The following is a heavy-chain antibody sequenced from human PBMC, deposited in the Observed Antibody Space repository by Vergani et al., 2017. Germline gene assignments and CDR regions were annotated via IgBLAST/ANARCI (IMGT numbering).Heavy chain of an antibody. CDR2: IIPILGIA. CDR3: ARSGVVVPAAIGGWFDP. V-gene: IGHV1-69*02. D-gene: IGHD2-2*02. CDR1: GGTFSSYT. Sequence: QVQLVQSGAEVKKPGSSVKVSCKASGGTFSSYTISWVRQAPGQGREWMGRIIPILGIANYAQKFQGRVTITAYKSTSTAYMELSSLRSEDTAVYYCARSGVVVPAAIGGWFDPWGQGTLVTVSS. J-gene: IGHJ5*02.